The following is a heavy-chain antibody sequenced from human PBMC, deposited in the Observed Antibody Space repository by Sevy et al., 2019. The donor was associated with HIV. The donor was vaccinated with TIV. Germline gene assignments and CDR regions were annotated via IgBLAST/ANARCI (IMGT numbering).Heavy chain of an antibody. CDR3: AKDITTMVRGRYGMDV. CDR1: GFTFDDYA. CDR2: ISWNSGSI. V-gene: IGHV3-9*01. D-gene: IGHD3-10*01. Sequence: GGSLRLSCAASGFTFDDYAMNWVRQAPGKGLEWVSGISWNSGSIGYADSVKGRFTISRDNAKNSLYLQMNSLRAEDTALYYCAKDITTMVRGRYGMDVWGQGTTVTVSS. J-gene: IGHJ6*02.